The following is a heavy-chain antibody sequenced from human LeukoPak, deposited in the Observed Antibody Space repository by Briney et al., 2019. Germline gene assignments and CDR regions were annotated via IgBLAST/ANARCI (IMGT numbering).Heavy chain of an antibody. CDR2: IMPIFGTA. CDR3: ASCSSTSCPPSGYGMDV. J-gene: IGHJ6*04. CDR1: GGTVSSYA. D-gene: IGHD2-2*01. V-gene: IGHV1-69*13. Sequence: GASVKVSCKASGGTVSSYAISWVRQAPGQGLEWMGGIMPIFGTANYAQKFQGRVTITADESTSTAYMELSSLRSEDTAVYYCASCSSTSCPPSGYGMDVWGKGTTVTVSS.